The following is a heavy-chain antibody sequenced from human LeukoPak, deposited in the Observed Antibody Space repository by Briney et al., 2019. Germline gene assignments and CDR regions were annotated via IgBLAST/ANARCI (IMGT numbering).Heavy chain of an antibody. V-gene: IGHV4-39*01. CDR2: IYYSGNT. D-gene: IGHD3-10*01. J-gene: IGHJ6*03. CDR1: GGSISSSPYH. Sequence: SETLSLTCTVSGGSISSSPYHWGWIRQPPGKGLEWIGSIYYSGNTYYNPSHNSRVTISVDTSKNQFSLKLSSVTAADTAVYYCACITMAPDYYYYMDVWGKGTTVTISS. CDR3: ACITMAPDYYYYMDV.